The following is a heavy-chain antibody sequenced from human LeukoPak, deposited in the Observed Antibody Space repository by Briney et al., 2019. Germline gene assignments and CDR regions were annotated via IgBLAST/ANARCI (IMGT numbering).Heavy chain of an antibody. V-gene: IGHV4-59*01. D-gene: IGHD4-11*01. CDR1: GGSISSYY. Sequence: SETLSLTCTVSGGSISSYYWSWIRQPPGKGLEWIGYIYYSGSTNHNPSLKSRVTISVDTSKNQFSLKLSSVTAADTAVYYCARADYSNSDSYFDYWGQGTLVTVSS. CDR3: ARADYSNSDSYFDY. CDR2: IYYSGST. J-gene: IGHJ4*02.